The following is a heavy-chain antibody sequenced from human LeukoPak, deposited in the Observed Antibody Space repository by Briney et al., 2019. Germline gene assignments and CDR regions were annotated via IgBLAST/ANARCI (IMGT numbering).Heavy chain of an antibody. Sequence: SETLSLTCAVYGGSFSGYYWSWIRQPPGKGLEWIGEINHSGSTNYNPSLKSRVTISVDTSKNQFSLKLSSVTAADTAVYYCARHTPFGEFVYWGQGTLVTVSS. CDR2: INHSGST. CDR1: GGSFSGYY. CDR3: ARHTPFGEFVY. D-gene: IGHD3-16*01. V-gene: IGHV4-34*01. J-gene: IGHJ4*02.